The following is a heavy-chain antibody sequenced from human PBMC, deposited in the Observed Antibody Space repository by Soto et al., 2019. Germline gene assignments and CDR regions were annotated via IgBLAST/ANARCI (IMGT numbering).Heavy chain of an antibody. J-gene: IGHJ4*02. Sequence: QVQLVESGGSVVQPGRSLRLSCAASGFSFSSYAMHWIRQAPGKGLEWVAVISSDGINKYYADSVKGRFTISRDNSKNFLYVQMNSLRVEDTAVYYCARVNYAIGNPWGQGTRVTVSS. CDR3: ARVNYAIGNP. CDR2: ISSDGINK. CDR1: GFSFSSYA. D-gene: IGHD1-1*01. V-gene: IGHV3-30-3*01.